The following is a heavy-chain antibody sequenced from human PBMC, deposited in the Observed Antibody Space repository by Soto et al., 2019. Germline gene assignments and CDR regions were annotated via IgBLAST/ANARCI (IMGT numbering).Heavy chain of an antibody. CDR3: ARVFYSYGSGGFDY. D-gene: IGHD5-18*01. J-gene: IGHJ4*02. CDR2: INHSGST. Sequence: KDSETLSLSCAVYGGSFSGYYWSWIRQPPGKGLEWIGEINHSGSTNYNPSLKSRVTISVDTSKNQFSLKLSSVTAADTAVYYCARVFYSYGSGGFDYWGQGTLVTVSS. V-gene: IGHV4-34*01. CDR1: GGSFSGYY.